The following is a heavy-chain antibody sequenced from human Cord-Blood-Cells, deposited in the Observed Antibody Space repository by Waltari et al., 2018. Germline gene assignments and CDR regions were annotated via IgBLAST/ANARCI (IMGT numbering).Heavy chain of an antibody. V-gene: IGHV3-30-3*01. CDR3: AREPYSSSWYSDY. CDR2: ISYDGSNK. CDR1: GFPFSSYA. D-gene: IGHD6-13*01. J-gene: IGHJ4*02. Sequence: QVQLVESGGGVVQPGRSLRLSCAASGFPFSSYAMHWVRQAPGKGLEWVAVISYDGSNKYYADSVKGRFTISRDNSKNTLYLQMNSLRAEDTAVYYCAREPYSSSWYSDYWGQGTLVTVSS.